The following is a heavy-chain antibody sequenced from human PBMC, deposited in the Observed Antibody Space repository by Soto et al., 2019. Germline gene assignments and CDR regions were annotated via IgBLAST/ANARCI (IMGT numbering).Heavy chain of an antibody. CDR1: GGSISSSSYY. Sequence: PSEALSLTCTVSGGSISSSSYYCGWIRQPPGKGLEWIGSIYYSGSTYYNPSLKSRVTISVDTSKNQFSLKLSSVTAADTAVYYCARTVPARPTNKGNSFDPSRPGTSVTLS. CDR3: ARTVPARPTNKGNSFDP. CDR2: IYYSGST. D-gene: IGHD6-6*01. J-gene: IGHJ5*02. V-gene: IGHV4-39*01.